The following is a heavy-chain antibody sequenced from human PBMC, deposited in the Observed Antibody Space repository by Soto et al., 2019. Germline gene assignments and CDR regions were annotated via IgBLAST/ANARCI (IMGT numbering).Heavy chain of an antibody. CDR1: GYTFTNYA. V-gene: IGHV1-3*01. D-gene: IGHD1-20*01. Sequence: ASVKVSCKASGYTFTNYAIHWVRQAPGQRLEWMGWINAGNGDTKYSQKFQGRVSITRDTSATTAYMDLSSLGSEDTAVYYCARGITLPTPLDYWGQGTLVTVSS. J-gene: IGHJ4*02. CDR3: ARGITLPTPLDY. CDR2: INAGNGDT.